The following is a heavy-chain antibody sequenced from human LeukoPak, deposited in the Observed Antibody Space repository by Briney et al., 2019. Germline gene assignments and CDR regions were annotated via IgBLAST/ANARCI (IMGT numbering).Heavy chain of an antibody. Sequence: SVKVSCKASGGXFSRYAISWVRQAPGQGREWMGGIIPMFGIANYAQKFQGRVTITADESTSTAYMELSSLRSEDTAVYYCARDRPYTGGWRGFDYWGQGTLVTVSS. J-gene: IGHJ4*02. D-gene: IGHD6-19*01. V-gene: IGHV1-69*01. CDR1: GGXFSRYA. CDR3: ARDRPYTGGWRGFDY. CDR2: IIPMFGIA.